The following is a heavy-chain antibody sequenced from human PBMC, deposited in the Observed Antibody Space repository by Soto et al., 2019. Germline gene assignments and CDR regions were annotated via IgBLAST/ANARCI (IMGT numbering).Heavy chain of an antibody. D-gene: IGHD3-22*01. CDR3: ARAYYDSSGYYYVLGY. J-gene: IGHJ4*02. CDR1: GYTFTSYY. CDR2: INPSGGST. V-gene: IGHV1-46*01. Sequence: ASVKVSCKASGYTFTSYYMHWVRRAPGQGLEWMGIINPSGGSTSYAQKFQGRVTMTRDTSTSTVYMELSSLRSEDTAVYYCARAYYDSSGYYYVLGYWGQGTLVTVSS.